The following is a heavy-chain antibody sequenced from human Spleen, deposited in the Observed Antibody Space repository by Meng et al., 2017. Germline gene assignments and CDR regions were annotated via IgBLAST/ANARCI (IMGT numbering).Heavy chain of an antibody. CDR2: IKQDGSEK. CDR1: GFTFSNYW. D-gene: IGHD3-10*01. V-gene: IGHV3-7*01. CDR3: ARSLRSLYYFDY. Sequence: GGSLRLSCAASGFTFSNYWMSWVRQAPGKGLEWVANIKQDGSEKYYVDSVKGRFTISRDNARKSLYLQMNSLRAEDTAVYYCARSLRSLYYFDYWGQGTLVTVSS. J-gene: IGHJ4*02.